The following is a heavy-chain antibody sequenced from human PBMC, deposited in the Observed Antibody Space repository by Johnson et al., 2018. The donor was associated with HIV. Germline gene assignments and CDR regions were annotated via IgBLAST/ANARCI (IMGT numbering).Heavy chain of an antibody. D-gene: IGHD3-22*01. CDR1: GFTFSSYA. V-gene: IGHV3-30*04. CDR3: ARRTDYYDSSGQGGGLDV. CDR2: ISYDGSNK. Sequence: QVQLVESGGGVVQPGRSLRLSCAASGFTFSSYAMHWVRQAPGKGLEWVAVISYDGSNKYYADSVKGRFTISRDNAKNSLYLQMNSLRAEDTALYYCARRTDYYDSSGQGGGLDVWGQGTMVTVSS. J-gene: IGHJ3*01.